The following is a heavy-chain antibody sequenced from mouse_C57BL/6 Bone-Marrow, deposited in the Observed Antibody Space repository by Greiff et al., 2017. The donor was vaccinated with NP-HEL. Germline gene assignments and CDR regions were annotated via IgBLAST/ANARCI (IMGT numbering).Heavy chain of an antibody. CDR1: GYTFTDYY. D-gene: IGHD1-1*01. J-gene: IGHJ4*01. V-gene: IGHV1-19*01. CDR3: ARYTTVVSG. Sequence: VQLKESGPVLVKPGASVKMSCKASGYTFTDYYMNWVKQSHGKSLEWIGVINPYNGGTSYNQKFKGKATLTVDKSSSTAYMELNSLTSEDAAVYYCARYTTVVSGWGQGTSVTVSS. CDR2: INPYNGGT.